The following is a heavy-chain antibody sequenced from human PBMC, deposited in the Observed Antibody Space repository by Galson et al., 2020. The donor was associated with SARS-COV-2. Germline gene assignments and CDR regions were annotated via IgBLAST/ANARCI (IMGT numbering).Heavy chain of an antibody. D-gene: IGHD3-22*01. J-gene: IGHJ4*02. Sequence: ETSETLSLTCTVSGGSISSSSYHWGWIRQPPGKGLECIGSIYYSGRTYYNPSLKSRVTISVDTSKNQFSLKLSSVTAADTSIYYCARRGYLDTGDYYHECFDSWGQGTLVTVSS. V-gene: IGHV4-39*01. CDR1: GGSISSSSYH. CDR2: IYYSGRT. CDR3: ARRGYLDTGDYYHECFDS.